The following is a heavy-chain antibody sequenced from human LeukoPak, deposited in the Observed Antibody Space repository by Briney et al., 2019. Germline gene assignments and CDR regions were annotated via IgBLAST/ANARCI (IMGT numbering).Heavy chain of an antibody. CDR2: INPSGGST. V-gene: IGHV1-46*01. Sequence: ASVKVSCKASGYTFTSYYMHWVRQAPGQGLEWMGIINPSGGSTSYAQKFQGRVTMTRDMSTSTVYMELSSLRSDDTAVYYCARDFGALRWELLLRHFDYWGQGTLVTVSS. J-gene: IGHJ4*02. CDR1: GYTFTSYY. D-gene: IGHD1-26*01. CDR3: ARDFGALRWELLLRHFDY.